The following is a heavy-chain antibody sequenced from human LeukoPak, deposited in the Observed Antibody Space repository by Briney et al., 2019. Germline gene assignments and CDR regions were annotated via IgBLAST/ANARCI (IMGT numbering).Heavy chain of an antibody. CDR3: AKMGRVVDSSGYPDY. CDR2: IRYDGSNK. D-gene: IGHD3-22*01. CDR1: GFTFSGYG. J-gene: IGHJ4*02. Sequence: GGSLRLSCAASGFTFSGYGMHWVRQAPGKGLEWVAFIRYDGSNKYYADSVKGRFTISRDNSKNTLYLQMNSLRAEDTAVYYCAKMGRVVDSSGYPDYWGQGTLVTVSS. V-gene: IGHV3-30*02.